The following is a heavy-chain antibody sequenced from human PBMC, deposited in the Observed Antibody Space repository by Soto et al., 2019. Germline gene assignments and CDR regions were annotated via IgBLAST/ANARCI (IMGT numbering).Heavy chain of an antibody. Sequence: ESLKISWQGSGYIFTNYWIGWVRQMPGKGLEWMGIIYPGDSDTRYSPSFQGQVTISADKYISTAYLQWSSLKASDTAMYYCASSHDYSNYYYGMDVWGKGTPVLV. CDR3: ASSHDYSNYYYGMDV. J-gene: IGHJ6*04. D-gene: IGHD4-4*01. V-gene: IGHV5-51*01. CDR2: IYPGDSDT. CDR1: GYIFTNYW.